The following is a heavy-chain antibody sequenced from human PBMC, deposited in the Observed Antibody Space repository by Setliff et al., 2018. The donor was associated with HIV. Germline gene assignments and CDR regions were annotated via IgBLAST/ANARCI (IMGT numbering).Heavy chain of an antibody. V-gene: IGHV5-51*01. D-gene: IGHD6-25*01. Sequence: GESLKISCKASGYSFPAYWIAWVRQMPGKGLEWMAFIYPADSDTRYSPSFQGQVTISADKSSSTAYLQWSRLKASDTAMYYCARRRDGFIDYWGQGTLVTV. CDR1: GYSFPAYW. CDR2: IYPADSDT. CDR3: ARRRDGFIDY. J-gene: IGHJ4*02.